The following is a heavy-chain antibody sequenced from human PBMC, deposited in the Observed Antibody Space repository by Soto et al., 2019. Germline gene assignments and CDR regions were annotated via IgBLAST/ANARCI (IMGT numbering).Heavy chain of an antibody. J-gene: IGHJ4*02. CDR2: IYYDGIT. CDR3: ARWNEGLDY. D-gene: IGHD1-1*01. CDR1: GGSINYYY. V-gene: IGHV4-59*01. Sequence: QVQLQESGPGLVKPSETLSLTCTVSGGSINYYYWCWMRQSPGKGLEWIGYIYYDGITDYNPSLRSRATISVDPSTHQFSMNLRSVTAADTALYYCARWNEGLDYWGQGALVTVSS.